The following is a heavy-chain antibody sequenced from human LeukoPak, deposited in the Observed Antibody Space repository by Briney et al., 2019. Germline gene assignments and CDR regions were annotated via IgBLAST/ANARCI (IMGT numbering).Heavy chain of an antibody. CDR1: GFTFSIYW. CDR3: ARSYGGNFDY. V-gene: IGHV3-74*01. CDR2: INSDGSST. Sequence: PGGSLRLSCAASGFTFSIYWMHWGRQGPRNGLVWVSRINSDGSSTSYADSVKGRFTISRDNAKNTLYLQMNSLRDEDTAVYYCARSYGGNFDYWGQGTLVTVSS. D-gene: IGHD4-23*01. J-gene: IGHJ4*02.